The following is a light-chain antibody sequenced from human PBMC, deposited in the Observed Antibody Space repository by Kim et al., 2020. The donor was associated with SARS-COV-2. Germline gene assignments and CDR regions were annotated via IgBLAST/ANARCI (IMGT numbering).Light chain of an antibody. CDR2: SND. Sequence: QLVLTQSPSASGTPGQRVTISCSGSTSNIGINAVNWYQQLPGTAPKLLIYSNDERPSGVPDRFSGSKSGTSASLAISGLRSDGEADYYCGTWDESLDGWVFGGGTKVTVL. CDR1: TSNIGINA. V-gene: IGLV1-44*01. CDR3: GTWDESLDGWV. J-gene: IGLJ3*02.